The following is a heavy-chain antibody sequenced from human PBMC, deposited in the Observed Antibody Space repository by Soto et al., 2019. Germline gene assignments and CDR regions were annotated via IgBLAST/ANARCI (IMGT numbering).Heavy chain of an antibody. D-gene: IGHD3-22*01. Sequence: GGPLSLSCAASGFTFSRYGMHCVRQAPGKGLEWVAVISYDGSNKYYADSVKGRFTISRDNSKNTLYLQMNSLRAEDTAVYYCAKDLKYARIVVVTIPHVSGQPTTVTVYS. V-gene: IGHV3-30*18. CDR1: GFTFSRYG. CDR2: ISYDGSNK. CDR3: AKDLKYARIVVVTIPHV. J-gene: IGHJ6*02.